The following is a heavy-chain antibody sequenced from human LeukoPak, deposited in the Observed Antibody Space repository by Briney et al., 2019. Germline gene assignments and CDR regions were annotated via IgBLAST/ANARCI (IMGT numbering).Heavy chain of an antibody. CDR3: AREGPYSSGWDLDY. CDR1: GGTFSSYA. CDR2: IIPIFGTA. Sequence: ASVKVPCKASGGTFSSYAISWVRQAPGQGLEWMGGIIPIFGTANYAQKFQGRVTITADESTSTAYMELSSLRSEDTAVYYCAREGPYSSGWDLDYWGQGTLVTVSS. J-gene: IGHJ4*02. D-gene: IGHD6-19*01. V-gene: IGHV1-69*01.